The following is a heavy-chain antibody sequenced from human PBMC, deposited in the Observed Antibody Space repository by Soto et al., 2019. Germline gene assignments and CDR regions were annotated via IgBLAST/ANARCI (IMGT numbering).Heavy chain of an antibody. D-gene: IGHD2-15*01. Sequence: QVQLVESGGGLVKPGGSLRLSCAASGFTFSNYYMSWIRQAPGKGLEWVAYISMSGSTIYYADSVKGRFTVSRDNAKDALNLQMNGVRAEERAVEYCARRGISSGGRVYWGQGTMVTVAS. CDR2: ISMSGSTI. J-gene: IGHJ4*02. V-gene: IGHV3-11*01. CDR3: ARRGISSGGRVY. CDR1: GFTFSNYY.